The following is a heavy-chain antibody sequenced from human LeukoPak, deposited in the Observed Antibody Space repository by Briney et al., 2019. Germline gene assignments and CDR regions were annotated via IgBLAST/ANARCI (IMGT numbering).Heavy chain of an antibody. Sequence: PGGSLRLSCAASGFTFSSYAMHWVRQAPGKRLEWVAVISYDGSNKYYADSVKGRFTISRDNSKNTLYLQMNSLRAEDTAVYYCASNVDTAMVTYYYYYMDVWGKGTTVTISS. CDR3: ASNVDTAMVTYYYYYMDV. CDR2: ISYDGSNK. D-gene: IGHD5-18*01. J-gene: IGHJ6*03. CDR1: GFTFSSYA. V-gene: IGHV3-30*14.